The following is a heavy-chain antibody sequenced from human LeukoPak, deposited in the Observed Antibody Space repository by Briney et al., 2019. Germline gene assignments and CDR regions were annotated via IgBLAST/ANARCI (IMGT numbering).Heavy chain of an antibody. V-gene: IGHV4-59*11. D-gene: IGHD2-2*01. CDR3: ARGHCSSTSCSRNWFDP. J-gene: IGHJ5*02. CDR2: IYYSGST. CDR1: GGSISSHY. Sequence: SETLSLTCTVSGGSISSHYWSWIRQPPGKGLEWIGYIYYSGSTNYNPSLKSRVTISVNTSKNQFSLKLSSVTAADTAVYYCARGHCSSTSCSRNWFDPWGQGTLVTVSS.